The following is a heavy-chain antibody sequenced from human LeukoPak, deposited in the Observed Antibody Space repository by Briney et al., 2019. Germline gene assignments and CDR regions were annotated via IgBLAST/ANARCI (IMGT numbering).Heavy chain of an antibody. D-gene: IGHD3-22*01. CDR2: ISGSGGST. J-gene: IGHJ4*02. V-gene: IGHV3-23*01. CDR3: AKPAYDGSGYYPIDY. CDR1: GFTFSSYA. Sequence: GGSLRLSCAASGFTFSSYAMRWVRQAPGKGLEWVSAISGSGGSTNYADSVKGRFTISRDNSKSTLHLQMNSLRAEDTAVYYCAKPAYDGSGYYPIDYWGQGTLVTVSS.